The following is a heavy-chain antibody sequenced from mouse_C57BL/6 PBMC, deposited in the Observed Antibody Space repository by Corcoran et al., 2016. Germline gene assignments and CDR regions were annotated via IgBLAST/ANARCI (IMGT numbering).Heavy chain of an antibody. Sequence: QIQLVQSGPELKKPGETVKISCKASGYTFTTYGMSWVKQAPGKGLKWMGWINTYSGVPTYADDFKGRFAFSLETSASTAYLQINNLKNEDTATYFCARSPITTVVASRDYGGQGTTLTVSS. CDR3: ARSPITTVVASRDY. V-gene: IGHV9-3*01. CDR1: GYTFTTYG. CDR2: INTYSGVP. J-gene: IGHJ2*01. D-gene: IGHD1-1*01.